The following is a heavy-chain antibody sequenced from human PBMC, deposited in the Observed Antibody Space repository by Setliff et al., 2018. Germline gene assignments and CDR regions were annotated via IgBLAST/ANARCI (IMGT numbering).Heavy chain of an antibody. CDR2: INHSGSA. J-gene: IGHJ3*02. D-gene: IGHD3-10*01. CDR3: ARVPHIWFGELVTFDGAFDI. V-gene: IGHV4-34*01. CDR1: GGSFTDHF. Sequence: SETLSLTCAVYGGSFTDHFRSWIRQPPGKRLEWIGEINHSGSANYNPSPKSRLSISVDASKNQFSLKLTSVTAADTAVYFCARVPHIWFGELVTFDGAFDIWGQGTMVTVS.